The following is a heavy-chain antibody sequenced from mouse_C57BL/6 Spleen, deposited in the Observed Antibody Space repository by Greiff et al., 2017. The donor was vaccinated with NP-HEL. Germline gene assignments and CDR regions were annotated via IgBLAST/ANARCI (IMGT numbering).Heavy chain of an antibody. D-gene: IGHD1-1*01. CDR2: INPYNGGT. Sequence: VQLQQSGPVLVKPGASVKMSCKASGYTFTDYYMNWVKQSHGKSLEWIGVINPYNGGTSYNQKFKGKATLTVDKSSSTAYMELNSLTSEDSAVYYCANYGSSYEFAYWGQGTLVTVSA. CDR1: GYTFTDYY. CDR3: ANYGSSYEFAY. V-gene: IGHV1-19*01. J-gene: IGHJ3*01.